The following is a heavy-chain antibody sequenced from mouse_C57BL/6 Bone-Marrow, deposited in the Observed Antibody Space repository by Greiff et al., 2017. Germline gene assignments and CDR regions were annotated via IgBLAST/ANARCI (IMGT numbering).Heavy chain of an antibody. Sequence: VQLQQPGAELVKPGASVKMSCKASGYTFTSYWITWVKQRTGQGLEWIGDIYPGSGSTNYNEKFKSKATLTVDTSSSTAYMQLSSLTSEDSAVYYCARRFSGVVHLDYWGKGTTLTVSS. D-gene: IGHD1-1*01. CDR1: GYTFTSYW. CDR2: IYPGSGST. V-gene: IGHV1-55*01. CDR3: ARRFSGVVHLDY. J-gene: IGHJ2*01.